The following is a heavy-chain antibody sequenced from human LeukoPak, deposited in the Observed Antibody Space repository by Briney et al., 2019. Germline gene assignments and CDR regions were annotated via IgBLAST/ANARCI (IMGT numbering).Heavy chain of an antibody. CDR1: GFNFNGYW. CDR2: TKEDESEK. CDR3: ARDWFGGFDP. Sequence: GGSLRLSCVASGFNFNGYWMSWVRQAPGKGLEWVAKTKEDESEKYYVDSVKGRITISKDNARNSLYLQMNSLKAEDTAVYYCARDWFGGFDPWGQGTLVTVSS. D-gene: IGHD3-10*01. J-gene: IGHJ5*02. V-gene: IGHV3-7*01.